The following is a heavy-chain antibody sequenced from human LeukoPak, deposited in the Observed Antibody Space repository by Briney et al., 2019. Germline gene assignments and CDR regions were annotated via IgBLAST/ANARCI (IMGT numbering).Heavy chain of an antibody. J-gene: IGHJ4*02. V-gene: IGHV1-46*01. CDR1: GYTFTSYY. CDR3: AREPGVNIYYFDY. Sequence: RASVKVSCKASGYTFTSYYMHWVRQAPGQGLEWMGIIDPSGGSTSYAQKFQGRVTVTKDTSTSTVYMDLSSLRSEDTAVYYCAREPGVNIYYFDYWGQGTLVPVSS. CDR2: IDPSGGST. D-gene: IGHD1/OR15-1a*01.